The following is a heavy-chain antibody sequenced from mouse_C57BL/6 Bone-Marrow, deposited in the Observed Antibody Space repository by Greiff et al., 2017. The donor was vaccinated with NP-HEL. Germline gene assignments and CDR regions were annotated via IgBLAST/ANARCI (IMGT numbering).Heavy chain of an antibody. CDR2: ISGGGGNT. CDR3: ARQVTGYFDY. D-gene: IGHD4-1*01. Sequence: EVKLVESGGGLVKPGGSLKLSCAASGFTFSSYTMSWVRQTPEKRLEWVATISGGGGNTYYPDSVKGRFTISRDNAKNTLYLQMSSLRSEDTALYYCARQVTGYFDYWGQGTTLTVSS. CDR1: GFTFSSYT. J-gene: IGHJ2*01. V-gene: IGHV5-9*01.